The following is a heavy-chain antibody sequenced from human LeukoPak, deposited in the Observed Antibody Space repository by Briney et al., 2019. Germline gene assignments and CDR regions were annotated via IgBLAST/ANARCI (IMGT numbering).Heavy chain of an antibody. Sequence: ASVKVSCKASGYTFTSYGISWVRQAPGQGLEWMGWINPNSGGTNYAQKFQGRVTMTRDTSISTAYMELSRLRSDDTAVYYCARVFGKVVVPAAIYFDYWGQGTLVTVSS. CDR3: ARVFGKVVVPAAIYFDY. D-gene: IGHD2-2*01. V-gene: IGHV1-2*02. J-gene: IGHJ4*02. CDR2: INPNSGGT. CDR1: GYTFTSYG.